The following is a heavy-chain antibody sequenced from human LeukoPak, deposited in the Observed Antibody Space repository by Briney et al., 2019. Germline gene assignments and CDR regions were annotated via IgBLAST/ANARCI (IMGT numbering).Heavy chain of an antibody. CDR3: ARGFGNYDEYFDY. CDR1: GFTFTGYY. CDR2: INSNSGGT. V-gene: IGHV1-2*02. J-gene: IGHJ4*02. Sequence: VASVKVSCKTSGFTFTGYYVHWVRQAPGQGLEWMGWINSNSGGTNYAQKFHGRVTITRDTSITTTYMELSRLRSDDTAVYYCARGFGNYDEYFDYWGQGTLVTVSS. D-gene: IGHD4-11*01.